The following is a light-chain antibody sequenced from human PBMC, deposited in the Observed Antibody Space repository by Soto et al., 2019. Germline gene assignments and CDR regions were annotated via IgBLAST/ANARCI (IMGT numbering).Light chain of an antibody. CDR1: KNDIGSSDY. V-gene: IGLV2-14*01. CDR3: SSSTSSNTLV. J-gene: IGLJ3*02. CDR2: GVS. Sequence: QSALTQPASVSASPGQSITISCTGGKNDIGSSDYVSWYQQHPGKAPKLIIYGVSNRPSGTSDRFSGSKSGHPASLTIPGLQAYDQADYYCSSSTSSNTLVFGGGTKLTVL.